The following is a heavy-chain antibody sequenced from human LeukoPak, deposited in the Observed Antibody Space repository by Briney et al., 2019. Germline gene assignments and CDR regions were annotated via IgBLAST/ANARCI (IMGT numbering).Heavy chain of an antibody. V-gene: IGHV3-30*02. J-gene: IGHJ5*01. CDR3: GYYNSGSYSTPDS. CDR1: GFTFRGFG. Sequence: GGSLRLSCAASGFTFRGFGMHWVRQAPGKGLGWVAYIHTDQTIQYYADSVKGRFTISRDNSKNTLYLQMKTLRSEYTAVYYCGYYNSGSYSTPDSWGQGTQVTVSS. D-gene: IGHD3-10*01. CDR2: IHTDQTIQ.